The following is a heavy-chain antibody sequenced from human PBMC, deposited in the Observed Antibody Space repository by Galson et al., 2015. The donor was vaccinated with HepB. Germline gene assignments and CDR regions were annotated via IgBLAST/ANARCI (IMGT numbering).Heavy chain of an antibody. CDR3: ARDGVATMVRGVINY. CDR1: GYTFTGYY. J-gene: IGHJ4*02. Sequence: SVKVSCKASGYTFTGYYMHWVRQAPGQGLEWMGWINRNSGGTNYAQKFQGRVTMTRDTSISTAYMELSRLRSDDTAVYYCARDGVATMVRGVINYWGQGTLVTVSS. CDR2: INRNSGGT. D-gene: IGHD3-10*01. V-gene: IGHV1-2*02.